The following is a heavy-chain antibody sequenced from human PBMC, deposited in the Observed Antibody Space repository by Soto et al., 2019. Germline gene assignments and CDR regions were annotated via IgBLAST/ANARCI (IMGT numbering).Heavy chain of an antibody. V-gene: IGHV3-7*01. CDR2: IKEDGSEK. CDR3: ARADYYGDRCSY. J-gene: IGHJ4*02. CDR1: GFTFSTSW. D-gene: IGHD3-10*01. Sequence: GGSLRLSCAASGFTFSTSWMSWVRQAPGKGLEWVANIKEDGSEKYYVDSVKGRFTISRDHAKNSLYLQMNSLGADDTAVYYCARADYYGDRCSYWGRGTLVTV.